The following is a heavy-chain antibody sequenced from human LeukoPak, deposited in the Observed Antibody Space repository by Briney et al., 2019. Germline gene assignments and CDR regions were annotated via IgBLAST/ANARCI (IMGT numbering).Heavy chain of an antibody. J-gene: IGHJ4*02. Sequence: GESLKISCKGSGYSFTSYWIGWVRQMPGKGLEWMGIIYPGDSDTRYSPSFQGQVTISADKSISTAYLQWSSLKASDTAMYYCAGAPSMVRGDPPYYFDYWGQGTLVTVSS. D-gene: IGHD3-10*01. CDR2: IYPGDSDT. V-gene: IGHV5-51*01. CDR3: AGAPSMVRGDPPYYFDY. CDR1: GYSFTSYW.